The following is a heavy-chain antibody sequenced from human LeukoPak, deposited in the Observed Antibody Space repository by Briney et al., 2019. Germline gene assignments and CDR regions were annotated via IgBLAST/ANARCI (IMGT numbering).Heavy chain of an antibody. Sequence: ASVKVSCKASGYTFTSYYMHWVRQAPGQGLEWMGIINPSGGSTGYAQKFQGRVTMTRDTSTSTVYMELSSLRSEDTAVYYCARGPVTGGHSSSSAWYFDLWGRGTLVTVSS. CDR1: GYTFTSYY. CDR3: ARGPVTGGHSSSSAWYFDL. CDR2: INPSGGST. V-gene: IGHV1-46*01. J-gene: IGHJ2*01. D-gene: IGHD6-6*01.